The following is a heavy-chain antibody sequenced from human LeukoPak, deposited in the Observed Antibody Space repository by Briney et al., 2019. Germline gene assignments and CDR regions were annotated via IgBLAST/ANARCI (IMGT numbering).Heavy chain of an antibody. D-gene: IGHD3-10*01. CDR1: GFTFSAFG. V-gene: IGHV3-48*04. CDR3: ARDSGWELFRPSGYFES. CDR2: IGVGGSVF. Sequence: GGSLRLSCAASGFTFSAFGMHWVRQAPGKGLECVSYIGVGGSVFYYVDSVKGRFTISTDNAKNPLYLQMNSLRAEDTGIYYCARDSGWELFRPSGYFESWGQGTLVTVSS. J-gene: IGHJ4*02.